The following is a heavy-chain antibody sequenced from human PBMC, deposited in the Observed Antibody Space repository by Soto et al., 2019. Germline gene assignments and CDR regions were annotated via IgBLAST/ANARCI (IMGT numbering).Heavy chain of an antibody. CDR2: ITGSGGSR. V-gene: IGHV3-23*01. Sequence: EGQLLESGGGLVQRGGSLRLSCAASGFTFSSYAMSWVRQAPGKGLEWVSTITGSGGSRYYDDSVRGRFTISRDTSKSTLYLQMNSLRAEDTAVYYCAKNWGVATSTAAFDIWGQGTMVTVSS. J-gene: IGHJ3*02. CDR3: AKNWGVATSTAAFDI. CDR1: GFTFSSYA. D-gene: IGHD6-13*01.